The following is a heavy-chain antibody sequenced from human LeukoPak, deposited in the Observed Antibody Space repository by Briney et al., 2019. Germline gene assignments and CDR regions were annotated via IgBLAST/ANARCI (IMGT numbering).Heavy chain of an antibody. D-gene: IGHD1-14*01. Sequence: SETLSLTCTVSGGSIRSHHWSWIRQPPGKGLECIGYIDYSGSTNYNPSLKSRVTISEDTSKNQFSLKLSSVTAADTAVYYCARTSTGGFDPWGQGILVTVSS. CDR3: ARTSTGGFDP. CDR2: IDYSGST. J-gene: IGHJ5*02. V-gene: IGHV4-59*11. CDR1: GGSIRSHH.